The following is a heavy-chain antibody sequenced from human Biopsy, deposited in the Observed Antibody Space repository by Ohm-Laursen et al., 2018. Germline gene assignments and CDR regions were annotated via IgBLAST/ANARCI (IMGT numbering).Heavy chain of an antibody. Sequence: SETLSLTCTVSGGSLSGYFWSWTRQPPGKGLEWIGYIYYSGSTNYNPSLRSRVTISVDRSKNQFSLELSSVTAADTAVYYCARVGAGAPSIDYFDYWGQGALVTVSS. CDR3: ARVGAGAPSIDYFDY. D-gene: IGHD1-26*01. J-gene: IGHJ4*02. CDR1: GGSLSGYF. V-gene: IGHV4-59*01. CDR2: IYYSGST.